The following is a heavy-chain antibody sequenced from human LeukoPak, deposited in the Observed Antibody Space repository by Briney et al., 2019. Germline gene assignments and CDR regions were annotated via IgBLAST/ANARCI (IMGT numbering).Heavy chain of an antibody. CDR3: ARDGYNWAAFDI. CDR2: ISSSSSYI. Sequence: GSLRLSCAASGFTFSSYSMNWVRQAPGKGLEWVSSISSSSSYIYYADSVKGRFTISRDNAKNSLYLQMNSLRAEDTAVYYCARDGYNWAAFDIWGQGTMVTVSS. V-gene: IGHV3-21*01. D-gene: IGHD5-12*01. J-gene: IGHJ3*02. CDR1: GFTFSSYS.